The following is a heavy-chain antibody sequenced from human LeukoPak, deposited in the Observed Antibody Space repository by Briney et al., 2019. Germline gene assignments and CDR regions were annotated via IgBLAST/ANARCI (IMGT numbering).Heavy chain of an antibody. CDR3: AKDPINWGSIYFDC. J-gene: IGHJ4*02. V-gene: IGHV3-23*01. D-gene: IGHD7-27*01. Sequence: GGSLPLPCEASGFTFSNHAMSWVRQAPGQGLEWVSSISGSSDNTNYADSVKGRFTISRDNSKNILYLQMNSLTAEDTAVYWCAKDPINWGSIYFDCWGQGTLVTVSS. CDR2: ISGSSDNT. CDR1: GFTFSNHA.